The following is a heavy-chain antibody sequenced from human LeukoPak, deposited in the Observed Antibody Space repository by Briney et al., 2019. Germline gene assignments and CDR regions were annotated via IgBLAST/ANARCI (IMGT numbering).Heavy chain of an antibody. J-gene: IGHJ3*02. CDR3: ARAPYYYDTSGFLI. Sequence: GGSLRLSCAASGFTFSSYAMHWVRQAPGKGLEWVAVISFDGSNKYYADSVKGRFTISRDNAKNTLYLQMNSLRAEDTAVYYCARAPYYYDTSGFLIWGQGTMVTVSS. CDR2: ISFDGSNK. V-gene: IGHV3-30*04. D-gene: IGHD3-22*01. CDR1: GFTFSSYA.